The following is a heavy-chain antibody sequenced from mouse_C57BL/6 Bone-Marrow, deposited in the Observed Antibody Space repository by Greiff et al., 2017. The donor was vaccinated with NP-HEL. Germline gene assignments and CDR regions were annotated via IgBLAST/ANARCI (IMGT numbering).Heavy chain of an antibody. CDR2: IYPGSGST. Sequence: QVQLQQPGAELVKPGASVKMSCKASGYTFTSYWITWVKQRPGQGLEWIGDIYPGSGSTNYNEKFKSKATLTVVTSSSTAYMQLSSLTSEDSAVYYCAREGAQATTFDYWGQGTTLTVSS. V-gene: IGHV1-55*01. CDR1: GYTFTSYW. CDR3: AREGAQATTFDY. J-gene: IGHJ2*01. D-gene: IGHD3-2*02.